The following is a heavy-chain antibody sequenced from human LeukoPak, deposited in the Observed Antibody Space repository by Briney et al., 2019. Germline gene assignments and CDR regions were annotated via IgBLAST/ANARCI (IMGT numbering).Heavy chain of an antibody. CDR3: ARLGILTGYYKGGYFDY. Sequence: SETLSLTCAVYGGSFSGYYWSWIRQPPGKGLEWIGEINHSGSTNYNPSLKSRVTISVDTSKNQFSLKLSSVTAADTAVYYCARLGILTGYYKGGYFDYWGQETLVTVSS. CDR1: GGSFSGYY. J-gene: IGHJ4*02. D-gene: IGHD3-9*01. V-gene: IGHV4-34*01. CDR2: INHSGST.